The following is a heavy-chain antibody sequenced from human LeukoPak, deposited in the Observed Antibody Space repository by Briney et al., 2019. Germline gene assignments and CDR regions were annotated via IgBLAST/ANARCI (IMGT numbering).Heavy chain of an antibody. Sequence: GGSLRLSCAASGFTFSSYAMSWVRQAPGRGLEWVAFIRSNGGSTYNADSVSVGVTISRDNSMNTLCLQTNSLREDDAAIYYCAKYRRAKYDGSGCYFVYGGQGTLVTVP. J-gene: IGHJ4*02. CDR2: IRSNGGST. CDR3: AKYRRAKYDGSGCYFVY. CDR1: GFTFSSYA. D-gene: IGHD3-22*01. V-gene: IGHV3-23*01.